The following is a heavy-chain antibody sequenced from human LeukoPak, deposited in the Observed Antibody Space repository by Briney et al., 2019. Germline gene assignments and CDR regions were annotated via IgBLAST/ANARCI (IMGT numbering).Heavy chain of an antibody. CDR2: IRQDGIRQ. Sequence: GGSLRLSCAGSGFMFSKYWMTWVRQAPGKGLEWVANIRQDGIRQYYLDYVEGRFSMSRDNAQNSLFLQMDNLRVEDTAIYYCVRDDDYERDDMWYDALDVWGPGTRVTVSS. V-gene: IGHV3-7*01. CDR3: VRDDDYERDDMWYDALDV. CDR1: GFMFSKYW. D-gene: IGHD3-22*01. J-gene: IGHJ3*01.